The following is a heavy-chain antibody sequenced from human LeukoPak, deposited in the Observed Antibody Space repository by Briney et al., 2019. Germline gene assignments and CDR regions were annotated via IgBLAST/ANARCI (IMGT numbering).Heavy chain of an antibody. J-gene: IGHJ4*02. D-gene: IGHD3-22*01. Sequence: SETLSLTCTVSGGSISSHYWSWFRQPPGKGLEWIGYIYYNGITDYNPSLKSRVTISIDTSKTQFSLKLSSVTAADTAVYYCARIVYDSSGYFDYWGQGTLVTVSS. V-gene: IGHV4-59*11. CDR1: GGSISSHY. CDR3: ARIVYDSSGYFDY. CDR2: IYYNGIT.